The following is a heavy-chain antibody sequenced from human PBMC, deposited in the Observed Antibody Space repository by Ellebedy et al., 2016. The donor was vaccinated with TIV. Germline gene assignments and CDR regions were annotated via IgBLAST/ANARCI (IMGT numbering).Heavy chain of an antibody. CDR3: AREYYYDSSGYYVY. Sequence: ASVKVSCXASGYTFTSYDINWVRQATGQWLEWMGWMNPNSGSTGYAQKFQGRVTMTRNTSISTAYMELSSLRSEDTAVYYCAREYYYDSSGYYVYWGQGTLVTVSS. CDR1: GYTFTSYD. D-gene: IGHD3-22*01. V-gene: IGHV1-8*01. CDR2: MNPNSGST. J-gene: IGHJ4*02.